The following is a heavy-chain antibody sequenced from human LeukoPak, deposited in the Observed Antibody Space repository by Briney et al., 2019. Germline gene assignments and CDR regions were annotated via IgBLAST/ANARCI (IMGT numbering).Heavy chain of an antibody. CDR1: GYTFTSYA. Sequence: ASVKVSCKASGYTFTSYAMHWVRQAPGQRLEWMGWINAGNGNTKYSQKFQGRVTITRDTSASTAYMELSSLRSEDTAVYYCASPNRYCSSTSCSGAFDIWGQGTMVTVSS. D-gene: IGHD2-2*01. J-gene: IGHJ3*02. CDR2: INAGNGNT. CDR3: ASPNRYCSSTSCSGAFDI. V-gene: IGHV1-3*01.